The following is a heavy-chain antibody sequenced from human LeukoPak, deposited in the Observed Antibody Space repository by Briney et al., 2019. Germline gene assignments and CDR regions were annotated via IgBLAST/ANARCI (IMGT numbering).Heavy chain of an antibody. D-gene: IGHD3-9*01. CDR2: IRYDGSNK. V-gene: IGHV3-33*01. Sequence: PGRSLRLSCAASGLTFSSYGMHWVRQAPGKGLEWVAVIRYDGSNKYYADSVKGRFTISRDNSKNTLYLQMNSLRAEDTDVYYCARDRDILGGYSFDFWGQGTLVTVSS. CDR3: ARDRDILGGYSFDF. J-gene: IGHJ4*02. CDR1: GLTFSSYG.